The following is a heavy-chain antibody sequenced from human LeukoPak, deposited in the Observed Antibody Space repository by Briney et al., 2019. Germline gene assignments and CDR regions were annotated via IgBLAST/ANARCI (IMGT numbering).Heavy chain of an antibody. D-gene: IGHD4-23*01. CDR1: GGPISSYY. J-gene: IGHJ3*02. CDR2: IYYSGST. CDR3: ARVGVRWDPVAFDI. V-gene: IGHV4-59*01. Sequence: SETLSLTCTVSGGPISSYYWSWIRQPPGKGLEWIGYIYYSGSTNYNPSLKSRVTISVDTSKNRFSLKLSSVTAADTAVYYCARVGVRWDPVAFDIWGQGTMVTVSS.